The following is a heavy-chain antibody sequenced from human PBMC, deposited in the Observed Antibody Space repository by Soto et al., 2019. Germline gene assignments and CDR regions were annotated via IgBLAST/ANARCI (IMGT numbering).Heavy chain of an antibody. CDR1: GYTFTSYG. J-gene: IGHJ4*02. CDR2: ISAYNGNT. CDR3: AREVESGSYLSLDY. Sequence: ASVKVSCKASGYTFTSYGISWVRQAPGQGLEWMGWISAYNGNTNYAQKLQGRVTMTTDTSTSTAYMELRSLRSDDTAVDYCAREVESGSYLSLDYWGQGTLVTVSS. V-gene: IGHV1-18*01. D-gene: IGHD1-26*01.